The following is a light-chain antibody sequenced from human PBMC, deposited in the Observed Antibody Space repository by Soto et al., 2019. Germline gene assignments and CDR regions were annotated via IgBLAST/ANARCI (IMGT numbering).Light chain of an antibody. CDR3: RSYTSSSTYV. Sequence: QSALTQPASVSGSPGQSITISCTGTSSDVGGYNYVSWYQQHPGKAPKLMIYEVSNRPSGVSNRFSGSKSGNTASLTISGHQAEDGADYYGRSYTSSSTYVFGTGTKLTVL. J-gene: IGLJ1*01. CDR1: SSDVGGYNY. CDR2: EVS. V-gene: IGLV2-14*01.